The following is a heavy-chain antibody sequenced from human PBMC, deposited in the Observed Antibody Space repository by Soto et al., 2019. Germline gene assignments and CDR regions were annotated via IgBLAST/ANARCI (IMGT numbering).Heavy chain of an antibody. V-gene: IGHV1-8*01. J-gene: IGHJ5*02. CDR1: GYTFTSYD. D-gene: IGHD3-3*01. CDR2: MNPNSGNT. Sequence: QVQLVQSGAEVKKPGASVKVSCKASGYTFTSYDINWVRQATGQGLEWMGWMNPNSGNTGYAQKFQGRVTMTRNTSVSTAYMELSSLRSEATAVYYCARGITIFGVVDPGGQGTLVTVSS. CDR3: ARGITIFGVVDP.